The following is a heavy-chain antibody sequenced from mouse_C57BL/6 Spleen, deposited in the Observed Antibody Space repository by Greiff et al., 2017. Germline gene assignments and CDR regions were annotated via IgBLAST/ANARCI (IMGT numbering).Heavy chain of an antibody. CDR1: GYTFTSYW. CDR3: ALITTVVATLGYYFDY. D-gene: IGHD1-1*01. J-gene: IGHJ2*01. V-gene: IGHV1-50*01. Sequence: QVQLQQPGAELVKPGASVKLSCKASGYTFTSYWMQWVKQRPGQGLEWIGEIDPSDSYTNYNQKFKGKATLTVDTSSSTAYMQLSSLTSEDSAVHYCALITTVVATLGYYFDYWGQGTTLTVSS. CDR2: IDPSDSYT.